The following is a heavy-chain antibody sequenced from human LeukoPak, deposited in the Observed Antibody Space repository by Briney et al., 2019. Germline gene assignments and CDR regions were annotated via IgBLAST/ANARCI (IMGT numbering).Heavy chain of an antibody. V-gene: IGHV4-59*01. CDR3: ARGYSGSYGRFDY. J-gene: IGHJ4*02. Sequence: SETLSLTCTVSRGSISSYYWSWIRQPPGKGLEWIGYIYYSGSTNYNPSLKSRVAISVDTSKNQFSLKLSSVTAADTAVYYCARGYSGSYGRFDYWGPGTLVTVSS. D-gene: IGHD1-26*01. CDR1: RGSISSYY. CDR2: IYYSGST.